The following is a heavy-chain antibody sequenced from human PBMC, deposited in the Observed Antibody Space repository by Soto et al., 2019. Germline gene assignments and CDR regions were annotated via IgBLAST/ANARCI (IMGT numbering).Heavy chain of an antibody. D-gene: IGHD3-3*01. CDR1: GITFSTYR. J-gene: IGHJ4*02. CDR2: IKSDGTVT. CDR3: ARENYDFWSGYYLDY. V-gene: IGHV3-74*01. Sequence: GGSLRLSCVVSGITFSTYRMHWVRQAPGKGLVRVSHIKSDGTVTHYTDSVRGRFIISRDNAKNTLFLQMNSLRAEDTAVYYCARENYDFWSGYYLDYWGQGTLVTVSS.